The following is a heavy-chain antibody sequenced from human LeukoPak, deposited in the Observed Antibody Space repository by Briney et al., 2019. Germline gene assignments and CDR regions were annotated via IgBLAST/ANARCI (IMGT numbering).Heavy chain of an antibody. J-gene: IGHJ4*02. CDR2: IYHSGST. D-gene: IGHD5-24*01. CDR1: GYSISSGYY. CDR3: ARGDGYKIRTFDY. Sequence: SETLSLTCTVSGYSISSGYYWGWIRQPPGKGLEWIGSIYHSGSTYYNPSLKSRVTISLDTSKNQFSLKLSSVTAADTAVYYCARGDGYKIRTFDYWGQGTLVTVSS. V-gene: IGHV4-38-2*02.